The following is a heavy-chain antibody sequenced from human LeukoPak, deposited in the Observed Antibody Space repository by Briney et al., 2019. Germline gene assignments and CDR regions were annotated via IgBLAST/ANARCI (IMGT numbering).Heavy chain of an antibody. J-gene: IGHJ4*02. CDR2: LERSSAST. D-gene: IGHD4-17*01. CDR1: GFTLSVYT. Sequence: GGSLRLSCAVSGFTLSVYTINWLRQAPGKGLEWVSLLERSSASTFYADSVRGRFTISTDNASKFVYLEMNGLRAEDTALYFCAREGREYADSRVFRGQGTLVTVSS. V-gene: IGHV3-21*01. CDR3: AREGREYADSRVF.